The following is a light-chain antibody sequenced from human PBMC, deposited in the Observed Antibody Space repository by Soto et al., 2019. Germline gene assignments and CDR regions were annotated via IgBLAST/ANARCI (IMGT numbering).Light chain of an antibody. J-gene: IGKJ1*01. CDR2: KVS. CDR1: QSLVYSDGNTY. Sequence: IVLTQSPLSLSVTLGQPASISCRSSQSLVYSDGNTYLNWFHQRPGQSPRRLIHKVSNRDSGVPDRFSGSGSDTDFTLSSSRVEADDVGVFYCMQGISFTFGQGTRVEIK. V-gene: IGKV2-30*01. CDR3: MQGISFT.